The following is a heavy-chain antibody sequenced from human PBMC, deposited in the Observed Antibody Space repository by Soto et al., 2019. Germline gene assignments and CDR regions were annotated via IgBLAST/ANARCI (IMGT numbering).Heavy chain of an antibody. J-gene: IGHJ5*02. CDR3: AIAAAATGSTGT. Sequence: GGSLRLSCAASGFTFSSYWMHWVRQAPGKGLVWVSRINSDGSSTSYADSVKGRFTISRDNAKNTLYLQMNSLRAEDTAVYYCAIAAAATGSTGTWGQGTLVTVSS. D-gene: IGHD6-13*01. CDR2: INSDGSST. V-gene: IGHV3-74*01. CDR1: GFTFSSYW.